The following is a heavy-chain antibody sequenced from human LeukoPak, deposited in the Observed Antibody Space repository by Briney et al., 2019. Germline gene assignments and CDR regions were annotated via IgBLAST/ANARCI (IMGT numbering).Heavy chain of an antibody. CDR1: GYTFTSYG. V-gene: IGHV1-18*01. D-gene: IGHD4-17*01. CDR2: ISAYNGNT. J-gene: IGHJ6*02. CDR3: ATGEGISTVTTGLDYYYYGMDV. Sequence: ASVKVSCKASGYTFTSYGISWVRQAPGQGLEWMGWISAYNGNTNYAQKLQGRVTMTTDTSTSTAYMEPRSLRSDDTAVYYCATGEGISTVTTGLDYYYYGMDVWGQGTTVTVSS.